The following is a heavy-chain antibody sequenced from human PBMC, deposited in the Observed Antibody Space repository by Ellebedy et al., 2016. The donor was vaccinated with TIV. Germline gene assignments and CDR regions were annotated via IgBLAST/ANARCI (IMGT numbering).Heavy chain of an antibody. CDR1: GFTFSDSG. J-gene: IGHJ4*02. Sequence: PGRSLRLSCAASGFTFSDSGMHWVRQAPGKGLEWVAFIRYDGSDEYYADSVKGRFTISRDNSKNTLYLQMNSLRPEDTAVYYCAKDSPQFFDYWGQGTLVTVSS. V-gene: IGHV3-30*02. D-gene: IGHD5-24*01. CDR2: IRYDGSDE. CDR3: AKDSPQFFDY.